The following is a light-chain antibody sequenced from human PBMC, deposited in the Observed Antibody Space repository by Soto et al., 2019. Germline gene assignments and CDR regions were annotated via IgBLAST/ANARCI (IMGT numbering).Light chain of an antibody. CDR1: QNVKTR. CDR3: QQYDEWPLT. Sequence: EKVMTQSPATLSVSPGGRATLSCRASQNVKTRLAWYQQKPGQAPRLLIYDAFTRATGIPARFSGSASGTEFTLTISSLQSEDFAVYYCQQYDEWPLTFGGGTKVEIK. V-gene: IGKV3-15*01. CDR2: DAF. J-gene: IGKJ4*01.